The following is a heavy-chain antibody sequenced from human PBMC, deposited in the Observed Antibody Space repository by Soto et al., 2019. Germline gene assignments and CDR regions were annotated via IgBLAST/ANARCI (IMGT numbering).Heavy chain of an antibody. Sequence: TLSLTCTVSGGSISSGGYYWSWIRQHPGKGLEWIGYIYYSGSTYYNPSLKSRVTISVDTSKNQFSLKLSSVTAADTAVYYCASGYQLPSFYYYGMDVWGQGTTVTVS. CDR1: GGSISSGGYY. J-gene: IGHJ6*02. V-gene: IGHV4-31*03. CDR2: IYYSGST. CDR3: ASGYQLPSFYYYGMDV. D-gene: IGHD2-2*01.